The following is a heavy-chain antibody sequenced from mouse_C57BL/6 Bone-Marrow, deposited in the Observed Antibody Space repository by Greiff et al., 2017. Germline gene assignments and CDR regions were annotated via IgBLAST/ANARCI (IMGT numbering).Heavy chain of an antibody. D-gene: IGHD1-1*02. CDR3: ARDYGYDAMDY. V-gene: IGHV1-26*01. CDR2: INPNNGGT. CDR1: GYTFTDYY. J-gene: IGHJ4*01. Sequence: EVQLQQSGPELVKPGASVKISCKASGYTFTDYYMNWVKQSHGKSLEWIGDINPNNGGTSYNQKFKGKATLTVDKSSSTAYMELRSLTSEDSAVYYCARDYGYDAMDYWGQGTSVTVSS.